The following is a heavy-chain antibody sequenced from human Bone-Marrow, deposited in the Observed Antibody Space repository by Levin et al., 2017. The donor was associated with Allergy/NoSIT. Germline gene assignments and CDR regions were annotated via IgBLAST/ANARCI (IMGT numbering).Heavy chain of an antibody. V-gene: IGHV3-11*01. CDR3: ARDESYNHEFWSGWPKDSYGMDV. D-gene: IGHD3-3*01. CDR2: ISSRGETK. Sequence: PGGSLRLSCAVSGFTFSNYYIMWIRQAPGRGLEWVSYISSRGETKNYADSVKGRFIISRDNADNSLFLEMNGLSAEDTGIYYCARDESYNHEFWSGWPKDSYGMDVWGEGTTVTVSS. CDR1: GFTFSNYY. J-gene: IGHJ6*04.